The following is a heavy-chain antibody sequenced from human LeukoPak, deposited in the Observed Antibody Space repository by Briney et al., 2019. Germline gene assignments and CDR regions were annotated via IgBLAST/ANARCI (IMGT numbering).Heavy chain of an antibody. CDR2: TYYRSKWYN. J-gene: IGHJ4*02. CDR3: ARAAIDTSGYYSFDY. CDR1: GDSVSSNSAT. D-gene: IGHD3-22*01. Sequence: SQTLSLTCAISGDSVSSNSATWIWIRQSPSRGLEWLGRTYYRSKWYNDYAVSVKIRTTINPDKSKNQFSLQMNSVTPEDTAVYYCARAAIDTSGYYSFDYWGQGTLVTVSS. V-gene: IGHV6-1*01.